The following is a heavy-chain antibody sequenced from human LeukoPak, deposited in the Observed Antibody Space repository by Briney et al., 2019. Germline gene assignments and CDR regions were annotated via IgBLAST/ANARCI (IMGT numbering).Heavy chain of an antibody. Sequence: GGSLRLSCAASGFTFSSYGIHWVRQAPGKGLEWVAVISYDGSNKYYADSVKGRFTISRDNSKNTLYLQMNSLRAEDTAVYYCWKDLRRGFSYGSIWGPWSYWGQGTLVTVSS. J-gene: IGHJ4*02. CDR1: GFTFSSYG. V-gene: IGHV3-30*18. D-gene: IGHD5-18*01. CDR3: WKDLRRGFSYGSIWGPWSY. CDR2: ISYDGSNK.